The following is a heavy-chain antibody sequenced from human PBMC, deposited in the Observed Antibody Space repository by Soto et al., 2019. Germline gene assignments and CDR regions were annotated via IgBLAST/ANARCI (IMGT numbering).Heavy chain of an antibody. D-gene: IGHD2-2*02. CDR3: ATYTSLDY. CDR1: GSTVSNNY. CDR2: IYSGGST. J-gene: IGHJ4*02. V-gene: IGHV3-53*01. Sequence: LRLSCSASGSTVSNNYMSWVRQAPGKGLEWVSLIYSGGSTFYADSVKGLFTISRDNSKNTLFLQMNSLRAEDTAVYFCATYTSLDYWGQGTLVTVSS.